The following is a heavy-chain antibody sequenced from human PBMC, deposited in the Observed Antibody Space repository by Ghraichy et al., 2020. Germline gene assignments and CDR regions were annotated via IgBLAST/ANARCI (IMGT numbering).Heavy chain of an antibody. CDR1: GGSINIGGSS. J-gene: IGHJ4*02. CDR2: IYHSGST. D-gene: IGHD2-8*01. CDR3: ARARPIMYFDL. V-gene: IGHV4-30-2*01. Sequence: SETLSLTCTVSGGSINIGGSSWNWIRQPPGKGLEWIGHIYHSGSTYFSPSLKSRVTMSLDRSNNQVSLKIQSVTAADTAVYFCARARPIMYFDLWCQGILVTVSS.